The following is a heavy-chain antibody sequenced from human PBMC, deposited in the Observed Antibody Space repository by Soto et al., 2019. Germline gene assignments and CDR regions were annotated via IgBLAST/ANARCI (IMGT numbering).Heavy chain of an antibody. CDR3: AKEGGGRSP. CDR1: GFTFSSYG. J-gene: IGHJ5*02. D-gene: IGHD1-26*01. V-gene: IGHV3-30*18. Sequence: QVQLVESGGGVVQPGRSLRLSCAASGFTFSSYGMHWVRQAPGKGLEWVAVISYDGSNKYYADSVKGRFTISRDNSKNTLYLQMNSLRVDDTAVYYCAKEGGGRSPWGQGTLVTVSS. CDR2: ISYDGSNK.